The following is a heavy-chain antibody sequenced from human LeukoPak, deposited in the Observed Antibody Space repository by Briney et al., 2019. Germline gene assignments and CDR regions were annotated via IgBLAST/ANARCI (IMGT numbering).Heavy chain of an antibody. CDR1: GGTFSSYA. CDR3: ARSAGISGYDSA. D-gene: IGHD5-12*01. Sequence: SVTVSFKASGGTFSSYAISWVRQAPGQGLEWMGGIIPIFGTANYAQKFQGRVTITADESTSTAYMELSSLRSEDTAVYYCARSAGISGYDSAWGQGTLVTVSS. J-gene: IGHJ5*02. CDR2: IIPIFGTA. V-gene: IGHV1-69*01.